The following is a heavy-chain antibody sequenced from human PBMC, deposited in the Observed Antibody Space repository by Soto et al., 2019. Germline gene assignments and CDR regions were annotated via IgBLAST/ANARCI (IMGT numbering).Heavy chain of an antibody. CDR1: GYSFTSYW. CDR3: TRLATYYDILSGYYFDY. V-gene: IGHV5-51*01. D-gene: IGHD3-9*01. J-gene: IGHJ4*02. CDR2: IFPGDSSS. Sequence: GESLKISCKGSGYSFTSYWIAWVRQIPGKGLEWMGIIFPGDSSSRYSPSFQGQVTISADKSISTAYLQWSSLKASDTAMYYCTRLATYYDILSGYYFDYWGQGTLVTVSS.